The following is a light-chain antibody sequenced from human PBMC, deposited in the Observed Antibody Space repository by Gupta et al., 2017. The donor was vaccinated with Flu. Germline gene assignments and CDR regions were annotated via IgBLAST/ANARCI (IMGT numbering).Light chain of an antibody. J-gene: IGLJ2*01. CDR2: EVS. V-gene: IGLV2-14*01. CDR3: SSYTSSTTRV. Sequence: SITISCTGTSSDVGGYNYVSWYQQHPGKAPKLMIYEVSNRPSGVANRFSGSKSGNTASLTISGRQAEDEADYYCSSYTSSTTRVFGGGTKLTVL. CDR1: SSDVGGYNY.